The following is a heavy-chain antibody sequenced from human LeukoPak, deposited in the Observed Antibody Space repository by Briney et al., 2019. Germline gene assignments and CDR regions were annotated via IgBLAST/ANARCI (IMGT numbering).Heavy chain of an antibody. CDR3: ARGRRKQQLVPYYFDY. V-gene: IGHV4-59*01. CDR1: GGSISTYY. J-gene: IGHJ4*02. D-gene: IGHD6-13*01. Sequence: SETLSLTCTVSGGSISTYYWSWIRQPPGKGLEWIGYIYYSGNTNCNPSLKSRVTISVDTSKNQFSLKVNSVTAADTAVYYCARGRRKQQLVPYYFDYWGQGTLVTVSS. CDR2: IYYSGNT.